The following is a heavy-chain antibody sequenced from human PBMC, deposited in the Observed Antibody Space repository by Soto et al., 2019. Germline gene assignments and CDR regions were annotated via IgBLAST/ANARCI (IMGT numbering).Heavy chain of an antibody. D-gene: IGHD2-15*01. CDR2: LSVGNGDT. V-gene: IGHV1-3*01. Sequence: ASVKVSCKASGDTRTDFSMHWVRQAPGQRPEWMGWLSVGNGDTKYSQKFQGRVTITRDTSARTAYMELSNLRSEDTAVYYCATSEGDCGGGSCYNYFYYYVMYVWGQGTTVTVSS. CDR3: ATSEGDCGGGSCYNYFYYYVMYV. CDR1: GDTRTDFS. J-gene: IGHJ6*02.